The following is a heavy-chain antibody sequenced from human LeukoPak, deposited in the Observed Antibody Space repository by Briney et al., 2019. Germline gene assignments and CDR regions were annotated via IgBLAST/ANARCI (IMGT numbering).Heavy chain of an antibody. D-gene: IGHD1-26*01. J-gene: IGHJ4*02. CDR3: ARDVVGATYFD. CDR2: A. V-gene: IGHV1-69*01. Sequence: ANYAQKFQGRVTITADESTSTAYMELSSLRSEDTAVYYCARDVVGATYFDWGQGTLVTVSS.